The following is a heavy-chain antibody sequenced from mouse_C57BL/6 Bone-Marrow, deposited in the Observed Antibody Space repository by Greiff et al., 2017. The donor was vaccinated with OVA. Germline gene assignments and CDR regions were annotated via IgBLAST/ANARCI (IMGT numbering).Heavy chain of an antibody. CDR3: ARRGGISTVVAPDY. J-gene: IGHJ2*01. CDR2: IYPRSGNT. D-gene: IGHD1-1*01. V-gene: IGHV1-81*01. CDR1: GYTFTSYG. Sequence: QVQLQQSGAELARPGASVKLSCKASGYTFTSYGISWVKQRTGQGLEWIGEIYPRSGNTYYNEKFKGKATLTADKSSSTAYMELRSLTSEDSAVYFCARRGGISTVVAPDYWGQGTTLTVSS.